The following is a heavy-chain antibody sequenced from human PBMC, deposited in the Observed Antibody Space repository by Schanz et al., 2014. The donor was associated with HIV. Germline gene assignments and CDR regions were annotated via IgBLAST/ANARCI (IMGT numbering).Heavy chain of an antibody. CDR1: GETFSNYV. CDR3: ARDIKYDDPFQYGMDV. D-gene: IGHD1-1*01. J-gene: IGHJ6*02. Sequence: QVQLVQSGAEVQTPGSSVRVSCKASGETFSNYVISWVRQAPGQGLEWMGGIIPISGTANYAQKFQGRVTRTADKSTSAAYMELSSLRSEDTAVYFCARDIKYDDPFQYGMDVWGQGTTVSVSS. V-gene: IGHV1-69*06. CDR2: IIPISGTA.